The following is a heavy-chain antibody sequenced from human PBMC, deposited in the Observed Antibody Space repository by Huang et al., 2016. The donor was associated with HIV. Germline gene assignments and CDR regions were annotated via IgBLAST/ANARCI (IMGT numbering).Heavy chain of an antibody. CDR1: GGSISGSNYY. Sequence: QLQLQESGPGLVKPSETLSLTCTVSGGSISGSNYYWGWIRQSPGKGLEGIGSMYYGGNTYYKASLKSRVTISVDKSKNQFSLKLTSVTAADTSVYYCARHNIYCSGGRCSGFDYWGQGTLVTVSS. J-gene: IGHJ4*02. D-gene: IGHD2-15*01. CDR2: MYYGGNT. CDR3: ARHNIYCSGGRCSGFDY. V-gene: IGHV4-39*01.